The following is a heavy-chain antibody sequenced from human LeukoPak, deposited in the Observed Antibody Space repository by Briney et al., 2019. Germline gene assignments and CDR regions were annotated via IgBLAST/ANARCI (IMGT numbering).Heavy chain of an antibody. CDR1: GFTFSSYW. CDR2: IKQDGSEK. D-gene: IGHD6-13*01. CDR3: ARGTIAAAGYYYFDY. J-gene: IGHJ4*02. Sequence: PGESLRLSCAASGFTFSSYWMSWVRQAPGKGLEWVANIKQDGSEKYYVDSVKGRFTISRDNAKNSLYLQMNSLRAEDTAVYYCARGTIAAAGYYYFDYWSQGTQVTVSS. V-gene: IGHV3-7*04.